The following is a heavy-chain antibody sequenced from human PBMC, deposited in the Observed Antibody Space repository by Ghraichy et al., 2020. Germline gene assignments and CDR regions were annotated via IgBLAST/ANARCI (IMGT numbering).Heavy chain of an antibody. CDR2: IYYSGTT. J-gene: IGHJ6*02. V-gene: IGHV4-31*03. CDR3: ARGSLVGMDV. D-gene: IGHD2-15*01. CDR1: GASINNDGYH. Sequence: SETLSLTCSVSGASINNDGYHWTWIRQHPGKGLEWIGHIYYSGTTYYNSSLKSRVVMSLDTSRSQFSLRLTSVTAADTAVYYCARGSLVGMDVWGQGTSVTVSS.